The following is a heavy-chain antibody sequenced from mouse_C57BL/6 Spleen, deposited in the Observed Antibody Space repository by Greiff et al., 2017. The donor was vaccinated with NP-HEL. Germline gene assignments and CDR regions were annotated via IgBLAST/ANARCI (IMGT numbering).Heavy chain of an antibody. V-gene: IGHV1-18*01. CDR3: ARLDDGYYCFDY. CDR2: INPNNGGT. D-gene: IGHD2-3*01. CDR1: GYTFTDYN. Sequence: EVQLQQSGPELVKPGASVKIPCKASGYTFTDYNMDWVKQSHGKSLEWIGDINPNNGGTIYNQKFKGKATLTVDKSSSTAYMELRSLTSEDTAVYYCARLDDGYYCFDYWGQGTTLTVSS. J-gene: IGHJ2*01.